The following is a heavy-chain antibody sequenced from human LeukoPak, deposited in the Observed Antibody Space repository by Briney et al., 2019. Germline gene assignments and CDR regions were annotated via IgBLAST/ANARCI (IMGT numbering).Heavy chain of an antibody. J-gene: IGHJ4*02. CDR1: GFTFSSYW. V-gene: IGHV3-7*01. Sequence: PGGSLRLSCAASGFTFSSYWMSWVRQAPGKGLEWVANIKQDGSEKYYVDSVKGRFTISRDNAKNLLYLQMNSLRAEDTAVYYCARVRGGYCSSTSCSHGMDYWGQGTLVTVSS. D-gene: IGHD2-2*01. CDR3: ARVRGGYCSSTSCSHGMDY. CDR2: IKQDGSEK.